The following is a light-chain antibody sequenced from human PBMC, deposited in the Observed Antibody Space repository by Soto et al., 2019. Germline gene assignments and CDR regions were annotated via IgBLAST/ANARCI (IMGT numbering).Light chain of an antibody. CDR1: SSDVGGYNY. CDR2: EVS. J-gene: IGLJ1*01. V-gene: IGLV2-14*01. CDR3: SPYTSSSIPYV. Sequence: QSVLTQPASVSGSPGQSITISCTGTSSDVGGYNYVSWYQQHPGKAPKLMIYEVSNRPSGVSNRFSGSKSGNTASLTISGLQAEDEADYYCSPYTSSSIPYVFGTGTKVTVL.